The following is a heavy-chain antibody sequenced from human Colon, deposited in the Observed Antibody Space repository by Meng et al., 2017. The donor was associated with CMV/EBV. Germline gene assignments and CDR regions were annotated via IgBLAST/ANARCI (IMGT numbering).Heavy chain of an antibody. J-gene: IGHJ4*02. CDR2: LSKDRTNE. V-gene: IGHV3-30-3*01. CDR1: GFTFSFHA. D-gene: IGHD1-20*01. CDR3: AREMEDITAIRGPNY. Sequence: SGFTFSFHASHWRRQAPGKVLGWVAVLSKDRTNEYSADSVKGPFTISRDNAKNTLYLQTKTLRPEATALYYCAREMEDITAIRGPNYWGQGTLVTVSS.